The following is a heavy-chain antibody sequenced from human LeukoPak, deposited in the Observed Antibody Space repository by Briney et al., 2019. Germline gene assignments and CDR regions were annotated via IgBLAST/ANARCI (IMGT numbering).Heavy chain of an antibody. Sequence: GGSLRLSCAASGFPFNTFGMYWVRQSPGKGLERVAVIWYDGSNADYADSVKGRFTISRDNSKNTLYLQMNSLRSEDTAIYYCARDPSSRAAAGRGDYWGQGTQVTVSS. V-gene: IGHV3-33*01. J-gene: IGHJ4*02. CDR3: ARDPSSRAAAGRGDY. D-gene: IGHD6-13*01. CDR1: GFPFNTFG. CDR2: IWYDGSNA.